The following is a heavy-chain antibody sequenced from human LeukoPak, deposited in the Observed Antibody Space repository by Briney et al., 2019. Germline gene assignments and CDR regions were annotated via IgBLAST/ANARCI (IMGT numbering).Heavy chain of an antibody. CDR2: ISGSGSII. CDR1: GFTFSDHY. V-gene: IGHV3-11*04. D-gene: IGHD3-22*01. CDR3: ARGDYFDSSGTFDN. J-gene: IGHJ4*02. Sequence: GGSLRLPCAASGFTFSDHYMSWIRQAPGKGLEWVSYISGSGSIIYYVDSVKGRFTISRDNAKNSLYLQMNSLRVEDTAVYYCARGDYFDSSGTFDNWGQGTLVTVSS.